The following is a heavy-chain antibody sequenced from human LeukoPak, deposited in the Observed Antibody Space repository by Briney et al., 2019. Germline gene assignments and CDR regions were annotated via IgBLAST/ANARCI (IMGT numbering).Heavy chain of an antibody. CDR1: GFTFSSYA. J-gene: IGHJ5*02. CDR3: ARGGVFRWFDP. D-gene: IGHD2-8*01. V-gene: IGHV3-64*02. Sequence: PGGSLRLSCAASGFTFSSYAMHWVRQAPGKGLEYVSAISSNGGSTYYADSVKGRFTISRDNSKNTLYLQMNSLRAEDTAVYYCARGGVFRWFDPWGQGTLVTVSS. CDR2: ISSNGGST.